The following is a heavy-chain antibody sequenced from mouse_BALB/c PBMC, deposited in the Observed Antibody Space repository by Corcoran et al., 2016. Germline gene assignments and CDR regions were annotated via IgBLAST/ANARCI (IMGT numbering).Heavy chain of an antibody. Sequence: EVQLQQSGPERVKPGASVKMSCKASGYTFTSYVMHWVKQKPGQGLEWIGYINPYNDGTKYNEKFKGKATLTSDKSSSTAYMELSSLTSEDSAVHYCARLYPGIAMDYWGQGTSVTVSS. CDR3: ARLYPGIAMDY. CDR2: INPYNDGT. J-gene: IGHJ4*01. V-gene: IGHV1S136*01. CDR1: GYTFTSYV.